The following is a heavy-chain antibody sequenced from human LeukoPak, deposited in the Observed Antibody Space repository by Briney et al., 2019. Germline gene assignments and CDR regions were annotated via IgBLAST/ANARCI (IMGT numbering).Heavy chain of an antibody. CDR1: GFTFNNYA. Sequence: PGGSLRLSCAASGFTFNNYAMNWVRQAPGKGLEWVSAINNSGGRTYYADSVKGRFTISRDTSKNTLYLQMDSLRAQDTAVYYCARAEYGDLSFDDYWGQGTLVTVSS. CDR3: ARAEYGDLSFDDY. J-gene: IGHJ4*02. CDR2: INNSGGRT. V-gene: IGHV3-23*01. D-gene: IGHD4-17*01.